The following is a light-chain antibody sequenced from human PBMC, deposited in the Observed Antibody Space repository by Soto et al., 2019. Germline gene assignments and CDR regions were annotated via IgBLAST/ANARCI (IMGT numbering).Light chain of an antibody. Sequence: ENVLTQSSATLSLSPGERATLSCRASQNVSSYLAWYQQKPGQVPRLLIYDASERAIGIPARFSGSGSGTDFSLTISSLDPEDSAIYYCQQRRHWPRTFGGGTKVDIK. V-gene: IGKV3-11*01. J-gene: IGKJ4*01. CDR2: DAS. CDR1: QNVSSY. CDR3: QQRRHWPRT.